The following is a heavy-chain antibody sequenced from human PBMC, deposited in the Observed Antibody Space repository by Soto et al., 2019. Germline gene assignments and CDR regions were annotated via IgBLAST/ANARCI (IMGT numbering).Heavy chain of an antibody. CDR2: IRSKAYGGTT. D-gene: IGHD6-13*01. CDR3: TRDLDSGTSYYGMDV. V-gene: IGHV3-49*03. J-gene: IGHJ6*02. CDR1: GFTFGDYA. Sequence: GGSLRLSCTASGFTFGDYAMSWFRQAPGKGLEWVGFIRSKAYGGTTEYAASVKGRFTISRDDSKSIAYLQMNSLKTEDTAVYYCTRDLDSGTSYYGMDVWGQGTTVTVSS.